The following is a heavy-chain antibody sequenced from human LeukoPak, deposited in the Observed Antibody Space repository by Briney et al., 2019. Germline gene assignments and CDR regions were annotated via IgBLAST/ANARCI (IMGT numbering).Heavy chain of an antibody. D-gene: IGHD2-15*01. CDR2: INSDGSST. Sequence: GGSLRLSCAASGFTFSSYWMHWVRQAPGKGLVWVSRINSDGSSTSYADSVKGRFTISRDNSKNTLYLQMNSLRAEDTAVYYCARPGLYCSGGSCYPFEYWGQGTLVTVSS. CDR1: GFTFSSYW. CDR3: ARPGLYCSGGSCYPFEY. V-gene: IGHV3-74*01. J-gene: IGHJ4*02.